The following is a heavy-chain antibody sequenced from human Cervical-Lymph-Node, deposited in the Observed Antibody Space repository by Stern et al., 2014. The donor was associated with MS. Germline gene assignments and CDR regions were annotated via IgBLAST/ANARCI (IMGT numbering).Heavy chain of an antibody. Sequence: IILKEFGPTLLKPTQTLTLTCSFSGFSLLVSGVGVGWLRQPPGKALDWVALGHSDASQNYSPHLKVRLPTHHDPTKTHALIYSDDDKYYSPSLKSRLTISKDTSKNQVVLRMTNMDPVDTATYYCAHFNQWLAWSMDVWGQGTTVIVSS. CDR3: LTISKDTSKNQVVLRMTNMDPVDTATYYCAHFNQWLAWSMDV. CDR1: GFSLLVSGVG. J-gene: IGHJ6*02. V-gene: IGHV2-5*02. CDR2: GHSDASQ. D-gene: IGHD2-15*01.